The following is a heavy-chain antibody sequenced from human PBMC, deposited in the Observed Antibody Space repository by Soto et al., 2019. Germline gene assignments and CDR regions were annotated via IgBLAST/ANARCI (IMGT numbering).Heavy chain of an antibody. CDR1: GYTFTSYG. CDR3: ARDRTVTPRGYYYGMDV. J-gene: IGHJ6*02. Sequence: ASVKVSCKASGYTFTSYGINWVRQAPGRGLEWMGWINPGNGNTKYSQKFQGRVTITADKSTSTAYMELSSLRSEDTAVYYCARDRTVTPRGYYYGMDVWGQGTTVTVSS. D-gene: IGHD4-17*01. V-gene: IGHV1-3*01. CDR2: INPGNGNT.